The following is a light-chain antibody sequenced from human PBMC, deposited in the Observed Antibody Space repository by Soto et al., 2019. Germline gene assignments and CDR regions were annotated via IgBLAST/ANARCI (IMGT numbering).Light chain of an antibody. CDR3: SSYAGSNNRYV. Sequence: QAVVTQPPSASGSPGQSVTISCTGTSSDVGGYNYVSWYQQHPGKAPKLMIYEVSKRPSGVPDRFSGSKSGNTASLTVSGLHAEDEADYYCSSYAGSNNRYVFGTGTSSPS. CDR1: SSDVGGYNY. CDR2: EVS. V-gene: IGLV2-8*01. J-gene: IGLJ1*01.